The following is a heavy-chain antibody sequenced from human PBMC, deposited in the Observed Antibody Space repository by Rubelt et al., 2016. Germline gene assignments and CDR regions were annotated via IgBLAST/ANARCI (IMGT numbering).Heavy chain of an antibody. Sequence: QVQLVQSGAEVKKPGASVKVSCKASGYTFTSYAMHWVRQAPGQRLEWMGWINAGNGNTKCSQKFQGRVTLTRDTSASTAYMELSSLGSEDTAVYYCARDGPYYDSSGSSYYYYGMDVWGQGTTVTVSS. J-gene: IGHJ6*02. CDR1: GYTFTSYA. D-gene: IGHD3-22*01. CDR2: INAGNGNT. CDR3: ARDGPYYDSSGSSYYYYGMDV. V-gene: IGHV1-3*01.